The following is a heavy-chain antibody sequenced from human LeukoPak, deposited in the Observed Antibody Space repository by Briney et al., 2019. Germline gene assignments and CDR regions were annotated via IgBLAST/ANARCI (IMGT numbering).Heavy chain of an antibody. V-gene: IGHV1-69*05. Sequence: SVKVSCKASGGTFSSYAISWVRQAPGQGLEWMGGLIPIFGTPNYAQKFQGRVTMTRNTSISTAYMELSSLRSEDTAVYYCARGGDYDILTGYYHWGQGTLVTVSS. J-gene: IGHJ4*02. CDR3: ARGGDYDILTGYYH. CDR2: LIPIFGTP. CDR1: GGTFSSYA. D-gene: IGHD3-9*01.